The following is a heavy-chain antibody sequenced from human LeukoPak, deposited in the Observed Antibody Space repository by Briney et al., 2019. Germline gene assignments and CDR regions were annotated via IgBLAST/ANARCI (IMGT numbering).Heavy chain of an antibody. J-gene: IGHJ4*02. D-gene: IGHD1-26*01. CDR1: GFTFSSYE. V-gene: IGHV3-30*03. CDR3: ARSRPGGSYFLDY. CDR2: ISYDGSNK. Sequence: PGGSLRLSCAASGFTFSSYEMNWVRQAPGKGLEWVAVISYDGSNKYADSVKGRFTISRDNSKNTLYLQMNSLRAEDTAVYYCARSRPGGSYFLDYWGQGTLVTVSS.